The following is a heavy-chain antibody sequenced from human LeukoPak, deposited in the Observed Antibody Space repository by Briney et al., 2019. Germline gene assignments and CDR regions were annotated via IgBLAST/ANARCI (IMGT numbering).Heavy chain of an antibody. CDR1: GYSISSGYY. CDR3: ARIRSYYDSGYYPYYIDY. Sequence: SETLSLTCTVSGYSISSGYYWGWIRQPPGKGLEWIGSIYHSGSTYYKASLKSRVTISIDTSKKQFSLTLSSVTAADTAVYYCARIRSYYDSGYYPYYIDYWGQGILVTVSS. D-gene: IGHD3-22*01. J-gene: IGHJ4*02. V-gene: IGHV4-38-2*02. CDR2: IYHSGST.